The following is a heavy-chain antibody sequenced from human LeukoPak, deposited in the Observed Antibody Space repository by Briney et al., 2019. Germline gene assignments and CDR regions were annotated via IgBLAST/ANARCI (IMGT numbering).Heavy chain of an antibody. Sequence: GGSLRLSCAASGFTFSGYWMSWVRQAPGKGLEWVANIKGDGTEKKYWDSVRGRFTIFTDNAKKSLYLQMNSLRAEDTATYYCAREVSGTVFDIWGQGTLVTVSS. CDR3: AREVSGTVFDI. CDR1: GFTFSGYW. V-gene: IGHV3-7*01. J-gene: IGHJ3*02. D-gene: IGHD6-19*01. CDR2: IKGDGTEK.